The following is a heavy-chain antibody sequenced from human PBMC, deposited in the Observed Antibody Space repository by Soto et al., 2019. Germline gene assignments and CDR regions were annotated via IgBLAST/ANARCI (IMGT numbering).Heavy chain of an antibody. J-gene: IGHJ3*02. D-gene: IGHD1-26*01. CDR2: ISSSGSTI. CDR3: ARDLGVGATTGDAFDI. V-gene: IGHV3-11*01. Sequence: PGGSLRLSCAASGFTFSDYYMSWIRHAPGKGLEWVSYISSSGSTIYYADSVKGRFTISRDNAKNSLYLQMNSLRAEDTAVYYCARDLGVGATTGDAFDIWGQGTMVTVSS. CDR1: GFTFSDYY.